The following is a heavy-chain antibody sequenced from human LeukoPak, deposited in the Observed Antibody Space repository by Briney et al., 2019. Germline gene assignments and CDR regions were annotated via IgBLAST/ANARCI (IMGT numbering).Heavy chain of an antibody. CDR3: ARGVFY. Sequence: GRSLRLSCAASGFTFSSYAMHWVRQAPGKGLEWVAVISYDGSNKYYADSVKGRFTISRDNSKNTLYLQMNSLRAEDTAVYYCARGVFYRGQGTLVTVSS. CDR1: GFTFSSYA. D-gene: IGHD3-3*01. J-gene: IGHJ4*02. V-gene: IGHV3-30-3*01. CDR2: ISYDGSNK.